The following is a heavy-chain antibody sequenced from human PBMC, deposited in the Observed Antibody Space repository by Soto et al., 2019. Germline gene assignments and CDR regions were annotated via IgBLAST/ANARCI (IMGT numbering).Heavy chain of an antibody. V-gene: IGHV4-31*03. J-gene: IGHJ5*02. Sequence: SETLSLTCTVTYGSTSSGGYYWSWIRQHPGKGLEWIGYIYYSGNTYYNPSLKSRVSMSVDTSKNQFSLRLNSVTAADTAMYYCARANDHYNWFAPPGQGTLVLVSS. CDR1: YGSTSSGGYY. CDR2: IYYSGNT. CDR3: ARANDHYNWFAP.